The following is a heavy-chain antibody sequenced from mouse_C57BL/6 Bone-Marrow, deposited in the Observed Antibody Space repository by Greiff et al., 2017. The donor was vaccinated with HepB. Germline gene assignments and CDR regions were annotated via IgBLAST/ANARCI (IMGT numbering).Heavy chain of an antibody. CDR1: GFTFSSYA. V-gene: IGHV5-9-1*02. D-gene: IGHD2-4*01. CDR3: TRSGDYDSYFDY. CDR2: ISSGGDYI. Sequence: EVMLVESGEGLVKPGGSLKLSCAASGFTFSSYAMSWVRQTPEKRLEWVAYISSGGDYIYYADTVKGRFTISRDNARNTLYLQMSSLKSEDTAMYYCTRSGDYDSYFDYWGQGTTLTVSS. J-gene: IGHJ2*01.